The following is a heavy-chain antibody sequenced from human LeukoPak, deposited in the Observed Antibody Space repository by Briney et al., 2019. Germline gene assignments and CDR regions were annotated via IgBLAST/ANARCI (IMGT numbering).Heavy chain of an antibody. CDR3: ARDRGTAMDVWFDP. Sequence: PGGSLRLSCAASGFSISSSAMNWVRQAPGKGLEWVSVIYSGGSTYYADSVKGRFTISRDNSKNTLYLQMNSLRAEDTAVYYCARDRGTAMDVWFDPWGQGTLVTVSS. CDR1: GFSISSSA. CDR2: IYSGGST. J-gene: IGHJ5*02. V-gene: IGHV3-53*01. D-gene: IGHD5-18*01.